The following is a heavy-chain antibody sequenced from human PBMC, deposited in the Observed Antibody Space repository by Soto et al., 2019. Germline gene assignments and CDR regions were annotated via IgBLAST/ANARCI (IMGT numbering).Heavy chain of an antibody. V-gene: IGHV3-33*06. CDR2: IWYDGSNK. J-gene: IGHJ3*02. D-gene: IGHD1-1*01. CDR1: GFTFSSYG. Sequence: GGSLRLSCAASGFTFSSYGMHWVRQAPGKGLEWVAVIWYDGSNKYYADSVKGRFTISRDNSKNTLYLQMNSLRAEDTAVYYCAKARQLDAFNIWGQGTMVTVSS. CDR3: AKARQLDAFNI.